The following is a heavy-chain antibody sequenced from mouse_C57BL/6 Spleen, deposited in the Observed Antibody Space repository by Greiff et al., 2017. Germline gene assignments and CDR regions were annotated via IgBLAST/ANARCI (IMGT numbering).Heavy chain of an antibody. Sequence: EVQGVESGGGLVKPGGSLKLSCAASGFTFSDYGMHWVRQAPEKGLEWVAYISSGSSTIYYADKVKGRFTISRDKARNTLFLQMTSLRSEDTAMYYCARAYGSSGYYAMDYWGQGTSVTVSS. D-gene: IGHD1-1*01. CDR1: GFTFSDYG. V-gene: IGHV5-17*01. CDR3: ARAYGSSGYYAMDY. CDR2: ISSGSSTI. J-gene: IGHJ4*01.